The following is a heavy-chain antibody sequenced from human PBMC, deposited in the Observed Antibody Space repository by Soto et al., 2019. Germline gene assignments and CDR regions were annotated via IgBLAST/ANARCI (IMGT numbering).Heavy chain of an antibody. Sequence: SETLSLTCTVSGGSISSYYWSWIRQPPGKGLEWIGYTHYSGSTNYNPSLKSRVAISLDRSKKQFSLKLSSVTAAETAVYYCARGMTTVTTLDYWGQGTLVTVSS. J-gene: IGHJ4*02. V-gene: IGHV4-59*12. CDR1: GGSISSYY. CDR2: THYSGST. D-gene: IGHD4-17*01. CDR3: ARGMTTVTTLDY.